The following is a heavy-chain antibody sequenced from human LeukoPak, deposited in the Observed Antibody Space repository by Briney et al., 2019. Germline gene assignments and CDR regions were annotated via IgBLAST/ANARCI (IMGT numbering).Heavy chain of an antibody. V-gene: IGHV1-69*04. CDR2: IIPILGIA. CDR1: GGTFSSYA. D-gene: IGHD2-15*01. CDR3: ARDLGYCSGGSCYSGYYYYGMDV. J-gene: IGHJ6*02. Sequence: GASVKVSCKASGGTFSSYAISWVRQAPGQGLEWMGRIIPILGIANYAQKFQGRVTITADKSTSTAYMELSSLRSEDTAVYYCARDLGYCSGGSCYSGYYYYGMDVWGQGTTVTVSS.